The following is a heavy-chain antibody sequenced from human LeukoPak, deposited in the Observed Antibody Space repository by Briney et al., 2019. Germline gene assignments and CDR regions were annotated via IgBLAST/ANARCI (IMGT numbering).Heavy chain of an antibody. CDR2: IRGSSSAK. CDR1: GFAFSEYP. CDR3: ARDRDWSFDY. Sequence: PGGSLRLSCAASGFAFSEYPMSWVRQAPGKGLEWVSNIRGSSSAKNCADSVKGRFTISRDNAKNSLYLEMSSLRAEDTAVYYCARDRDWSFDYWGQGTLVTVSS. J-gene: IGHJ4*02. V-gene: IGHV3-11*06. D-gene: IGHD3-9*01.